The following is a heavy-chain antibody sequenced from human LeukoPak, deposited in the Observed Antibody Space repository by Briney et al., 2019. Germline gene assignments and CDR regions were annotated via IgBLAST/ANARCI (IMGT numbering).Heavy chain of an antibody. J-gene: IGHJ6*02. Sequence: SQTLSFTCTVSGGSISSGSYYWSWIRQPAGKGLEWIGRIYTSGSTNYNPSLKSRVTISVDTSKNQFSLKLSSVTAADTAVYYCARDAGYCSSTSCYILHYYGMDVWGQGTTVTVSS. CDR1: GGSISSGSYY. V-gene: IGHV4-61*02. CDR3: ARDAGYCSSTSCYILHYYGMDV. CDR2: IYTSGST. D-gene: IGHD2-2*01.